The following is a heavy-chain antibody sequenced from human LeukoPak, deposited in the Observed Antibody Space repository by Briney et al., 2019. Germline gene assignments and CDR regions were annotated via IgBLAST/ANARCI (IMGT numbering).Heavy chain of an antibody. CDR3: AKDTIYCSGGSCPGYYYYYYGMDV. CDR1: GFTFSSYG. J-gene: IGHJ6*02. Sequence: GGSLRLSCAASGFTFSSYGMHWVRQAPGKGREWVAVISYDGSNKYYADSVKGRFTISRDNSKNTLYLQMNSLRAEDTAVYYCAKDTIYCSGGSCPGYYYYYYGMDVWGQGTTVTVSS. CDR2: ISYDGSNK. D-gene: IGHD2-15*01. V-gene: IGHV3-30*18.